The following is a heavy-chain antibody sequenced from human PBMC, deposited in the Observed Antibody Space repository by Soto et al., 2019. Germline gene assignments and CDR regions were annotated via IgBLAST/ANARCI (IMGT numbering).Heavy chain of an antibody. D-gene: IGHD1-26*01. V-gene: IGHV1-18*04. CDR3: ARWISGDYSDWIDP. CDR1: GYSFTRYD. Sequence: QVQLVQSGAEVKKPGASVKVSCKASGYSFTRYDIIWVRQAPGQGLEWIGWISGDNGKTKYAQKIQGRVTMTTDTSTNTGYMELRNLRSYDTAVYYCARWISGDYSDWIDPWGQGTLVTVSS. CDR2: ISGDNGKT. J-gene: IGHJ5*02.